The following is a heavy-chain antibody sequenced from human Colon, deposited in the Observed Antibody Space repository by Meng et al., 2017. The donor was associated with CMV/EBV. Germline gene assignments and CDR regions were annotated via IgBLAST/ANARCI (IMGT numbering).Heavy chain of an antibody. Sequence: YIHWVRQAPGQGLEWMGMIHAKGGSPTHAQKFQGRLTVSRDTSTSTAYMELSSLRSEDTAVYYCAREGTYRWPYYYDSSGRIGGWFDPWGQGTLVTVSS. J-gene: IGHJ5*02. CDR1: Y. V-gene: IGHV1-46*01. D-gene: IGHD3-22*01. CDR3: AREGTYRWPYYYDSSGRIGGWFDP. CDR2: IHAKGGSP.